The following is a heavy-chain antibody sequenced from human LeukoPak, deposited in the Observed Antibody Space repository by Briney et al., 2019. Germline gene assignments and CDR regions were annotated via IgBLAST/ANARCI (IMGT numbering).Heavy chain of an antibody. V-gene: IGHV4-34*01. CDR3: ASSEGIAAAGTLVYDY. Sequence: PSETLSLTCAVYGGSFSGYYWSWIRQPPGKGLEWIGEINHSGSTNYNPSLKSRVTISVDTSKNQFSLKLSSVAAADTAVYYCASSEGIAAAGTLVYDYWGQGTLVTVSS. CDR1: GGSFSGYY. J-gene: IGHJ4*02. CDR2: INHSGST. D-gene: IGHD6-13*01.